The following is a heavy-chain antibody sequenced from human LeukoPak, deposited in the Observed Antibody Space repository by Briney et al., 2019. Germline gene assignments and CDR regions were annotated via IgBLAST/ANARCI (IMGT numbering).Heavy chain of an antibody. Sequence: PGGSLRLSCAASGFTFSSYSMNWVRQAPGKGLEWVSSISSSSSYIYYADSVKGRFTISRDNAKNTLYLQMNSLRAEDTAVYYCARESSSDLVYWGQGTLVTVSS. CDR2: ISSSSSYI. V-gene: IGHV3-21*01. J-gene: IGHJ4*02. CDR3: ARESSSDLVY. D-gene: IGHD2-15*01. CDR1: GFTFSSYS.